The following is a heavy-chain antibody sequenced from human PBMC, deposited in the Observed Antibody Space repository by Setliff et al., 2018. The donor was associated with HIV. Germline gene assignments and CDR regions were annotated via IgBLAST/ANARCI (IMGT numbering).Heavy chain of an antibody. J-gene: IGHJ6*03. CDR1: GGSITSSNW. CDR2: ISGSGSTI. D-gene: IGHD2-15*01. Sequence: LSLTCAVYGGSITSSNWWNWVRQAPGKGLEWIAYISGSGSTIYYADSVKGRITTSRDNAKNSLYLQMNSLRGEDTAVYYCARGPGGWQRDYYYYMDVWGKGTTVTVSS. V-gene: IGHV3-48*03. CDR3: ARGPGGWQRDYYYYMDV.